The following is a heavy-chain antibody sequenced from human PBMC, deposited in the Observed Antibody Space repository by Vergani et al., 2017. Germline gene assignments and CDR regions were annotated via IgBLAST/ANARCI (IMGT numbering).Heavy chain of an antibody. V-gene: IGHV4-59*01. CDR3: ARRSQSRYETYYYYGMDV. Sequence: QVQLQESGPGLVKPSETLSLTCTVSGGSISSYYWSWIRQPPGKGLEWIGYIYYSGSTNYNPPLKSRVTISVDTSKNQFSLKLSSVTAADTAVYYCARRSQSRYETYYYYGMDVWDQGTTITVSS. CDR2: IYYSGST. CDR1: GGSISSYY. J-gene: IGHJ6*02. D-gene: IGHD5-12*01.